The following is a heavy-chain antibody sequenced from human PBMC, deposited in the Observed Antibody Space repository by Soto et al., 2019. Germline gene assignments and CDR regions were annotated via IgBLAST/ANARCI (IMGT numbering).Heavy chain of an antibody. D-gene: IGHD1-1*01. V-gene: IGHV3-33*01. Sequence: GGSLRLSCAASGFTFSSYGMHWVRQAPGKGLEWVAVIRYDGSNKYYADSVKGRFTISRDNSKNTLYLQMNSLRAEDAAVYYCARDELEPLGVYYYGMDVWGQGTTVTVSS. CDR3: ARDELEPLGVYYYGMDV. CDR2: IRYDGSNK. CDR1: GFTFSSYG. J-gene: IGHJ6*02.